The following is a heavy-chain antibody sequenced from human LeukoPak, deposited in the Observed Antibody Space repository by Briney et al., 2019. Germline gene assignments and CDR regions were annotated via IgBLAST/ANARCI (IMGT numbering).Heavy chain of an antibody. V-gene: IGHV3-33*01. CDR1: GFIFSSYG. D-gene: IGHD2-21*02. CDR2: IWYDGSNK. Sequence: PGRSLRLSCAASGFIFSSYGMHWVRQAPGKGLEWVAVIWYDGSNKYYADSVKGRFTISRDNSKNTLYLQMKSLRAEDTAVYYCARGTALNSYYFDYWGQGTLVTVSS. J-gene: IGHJ4*02. CDR3: ARGTALNSYYFDY.